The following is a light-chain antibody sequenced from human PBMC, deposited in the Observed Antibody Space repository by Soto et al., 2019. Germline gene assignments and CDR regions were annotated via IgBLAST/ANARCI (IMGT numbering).Light chain of an antibody. Sequence: EIVLTQSPATLSLSPGQRATLSCRASQSVSSYLAWYQQKPGQAPRLLIYEASNRATGIPARFSGSGSGTYFTLTISSLEPEYFAVYYCQQRSNCPPEYTFGQGTKLEIK. CDR1: QSVSSY. CDR3: QQRSNCPPEYT. V-gene: IGKV3-11*01. J-gene: IGKJ2*01. CDR2: EAS.